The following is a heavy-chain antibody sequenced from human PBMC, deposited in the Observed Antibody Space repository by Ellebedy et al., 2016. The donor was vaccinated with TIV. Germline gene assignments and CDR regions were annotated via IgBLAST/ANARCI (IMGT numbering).Heavy chain of an antibody. D-gene: IGHD4-11*01. J-gene: IGHJ4*02. CDR1: GFSVTRNY. CDR2: ISIDGTT. CDR3: ARQAGSNYFLIED. V-gene: IGHV3-66*04. Sequence: GESLKISCAASGFSVTRNYMSWVRQAPGGGLEWVSVISIDGTTYYGDTVKGRFTISRDTSKNTVHLQMNRLRVEDTAVYYCARQAGSNYFLIEDWGQGTLVTVSS.